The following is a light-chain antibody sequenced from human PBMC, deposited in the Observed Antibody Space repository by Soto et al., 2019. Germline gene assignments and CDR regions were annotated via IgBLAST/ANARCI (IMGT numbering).Light chain of an antibody. J-gene: IGLJ2*01. CDR2: MND. CDR1: TSNIGRNS. Sequence: QSVMTQAPSASGTHGRSVSISCSGGTSNIGRNSVNWYQQFPGTAPKLLIYMNDRRPSGVPDRFSAFRSGASASLAISGLQSEDEATYYCAAWDDKLNVVFGGGTKLTVL. CDR3: AAWDDKLNVV. V-gene: IGLV1-44*01.